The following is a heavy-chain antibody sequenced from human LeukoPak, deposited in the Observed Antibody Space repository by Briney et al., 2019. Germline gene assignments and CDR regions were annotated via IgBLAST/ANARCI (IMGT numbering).Heavy chain of an antibody. V-gene: IGHV3-23*01. D-gene: IGHD3-16*01. CDR1: GFTFSSYA. CDR3: AKEPLGDYYFDY. J-gene: IGHJ4*02. Sequence: GGSPRLSCAASGFTFSSYAMSWVCQAPGRGLEWVSAISGSGGSTYYADSVKGRFTISRDNSKNTLYLQMNSLRAEDTAVYYCAKEPLGDYYFDYWGQGTLVTVSS. CDR2: ISGSGGST.